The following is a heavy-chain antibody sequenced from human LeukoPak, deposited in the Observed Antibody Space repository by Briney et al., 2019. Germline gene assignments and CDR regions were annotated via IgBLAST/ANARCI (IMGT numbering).Heavy chain of an antibody. CDR2: ISGSGGST. Sequence: GGSLRLSCAASGFTFSSYAMSWVRQAPGKGLEWVSAISGSGGSTYYADSVKGRFTISRDNSKNTLYLQMNSLRAEDTAVYYCARQYSSSPYGSYWGQGTLVTVSS. J-gene: IGHJ4*02. CDR1: GFTFSSYA. CDR3: ARQYSSSPYGSY. D-gene: IGHD6-13*01. V-gene: IGHV3-23*01.